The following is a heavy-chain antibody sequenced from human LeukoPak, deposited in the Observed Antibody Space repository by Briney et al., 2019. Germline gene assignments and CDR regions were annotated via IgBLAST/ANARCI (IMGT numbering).Heavy chain of an antibody. CDR1: GGSFSGYY. Sequence: SETLSLTCAVYGGSFSGYYWSWIRQPPGKGLEWIGEINHSGSTNYNPSLKSRVTTSVDTSKNQFSLKLSSVTAADTAVYYCARAPSITGNTSPAAGAFDIWGQGTMVTVSP. J-gene: IGHJ3*02. D-gene: IGHD1-7*01. CDR2: INHSGST. CDR3: ARAPSITGNTSPAAGAFDI. V-gene: IGHV4-34*01.